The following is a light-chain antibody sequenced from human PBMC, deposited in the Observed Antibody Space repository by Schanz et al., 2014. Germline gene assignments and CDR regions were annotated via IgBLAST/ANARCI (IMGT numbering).Light chain of an antibody. CDR3: QQRASWPRT. Sequence: EIVLTQSPATLSVSPGERATLSCRASQSVTSTYLAWYQQKPGQAPRLLIYGASSRATGIPDRFSGSGSGTDFSLTISSLEPEDFALYYCQQRASWPRTFGQGTKVEVK. J-gene: IGKJ1*01. CDR2: GAS. CDR1: QSVTSTY. V-gene: IGKV3D-20*02.